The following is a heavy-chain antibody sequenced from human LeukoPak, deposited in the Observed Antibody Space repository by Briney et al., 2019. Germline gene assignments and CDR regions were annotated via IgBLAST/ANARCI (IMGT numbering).Heavy chain of an antibody. J-gene: IGHJ4*02. Sequence: SETLSLTCTVSGGSISSYYWSWIRQPPGKGLEWIGYIYYSGSTYYNPSLKSRVTISVDTSKNQFSLKLSSVTAADTAVYYCAGKGQQLVYWGQGTLVTVSS. CDR2: IYYSGST. D-gene: IGHD6-13*01. CDR1: GGSISSYY. CDR3: AGKGQQLVY. V-gene: IGHV4-59*01.